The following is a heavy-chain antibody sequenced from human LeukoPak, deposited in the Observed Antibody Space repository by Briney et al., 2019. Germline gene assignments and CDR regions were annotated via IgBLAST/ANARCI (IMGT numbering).Heavy chain of an antibody. V-gene: IGHV1-8*01. CDR1: GYTFTSYD. J-gene: IGHJ5*02. D-gene: IGHD1-26*01. CDR2: MNPNSGNT. Sequence: GASVKVSCKASGYTFTSYDINWVRQATGQGLEWMGWMNPNSGNTGYAQKFQGRVTMTRNTSISTAYMELSSLRSEDTAVYYCARDFGGSPTRVGWFDPWGQGTLVTVSS. CDR3: ARDFGGSPTRVGWFDP.